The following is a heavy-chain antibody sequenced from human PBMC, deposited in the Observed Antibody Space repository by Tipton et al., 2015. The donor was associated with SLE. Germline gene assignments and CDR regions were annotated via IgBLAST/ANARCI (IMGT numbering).Heavy chain of an antibody. CDR1: GDSISIYY. Sequence: TLSLTCTVSGDSISIYYWSWIRQPPGKGLEWIGYIYYSGSTNYKPSLKSLVTISLDTSKNQFSLKLSSVTAADTAVYYCARGELIGWFDPWGQGTLVTVS. D-gene: IGHD2-21*01. CDR2: IYYSGST. J-gene: IGHJ5*02. CDR3: ARGELIGWFDP. V-gene: IGHV4-59*01.